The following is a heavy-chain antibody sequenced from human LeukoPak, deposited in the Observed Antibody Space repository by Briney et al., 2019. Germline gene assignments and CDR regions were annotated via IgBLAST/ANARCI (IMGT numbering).Heavy chain of an antibody. CDR1: GGSISSYY. J-gene: IGHJ4*02. V-gene: IGHV4-59*08. CDR3: ARSGSYAAAGDY. CDR2: IYYSGST. D-gene: IGHD2-15*01. Sequence: SETLFLTCTVSGGSISSYYWSWIRQPPGKGLEWIGYIYYSGSTNYNPSLKSRVTISLDTSKNQFSLKLSSVTAADTAVYYCARSGSYAAAGDYWGQGTLVTVSS.